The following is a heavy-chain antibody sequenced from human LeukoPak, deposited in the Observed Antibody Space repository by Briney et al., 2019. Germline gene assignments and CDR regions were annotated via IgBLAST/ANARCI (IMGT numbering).Heavy chain of an antibody. D-gene: IGHD6-19*01. CDR3: ARDGPTKYSSGWYGDYYYYMDV. V-gene: IGHV3-9*01. CDR2: ISWNSGSI. CDR1: GFTFDDYA. J-gene: IGHJ6*03. Sequence: GGSLRLSCAASGFTFDDYAMHWVRQAPGKGLEWVSGISWNSGSIGYADSVKGRFTISRDNAKNSLYLQMNSLRAEDTALYYCARDGPTKYSSGWYGDYYYYMDVWGKGTTVTVSS.